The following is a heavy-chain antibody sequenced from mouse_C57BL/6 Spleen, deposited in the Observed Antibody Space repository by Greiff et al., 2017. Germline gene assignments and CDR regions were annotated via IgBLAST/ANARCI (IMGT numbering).Heavy chain of an antibody. D-gene: IGHD4-1*01. J-gene: IGHJ1*03. CDR1: GYTFTSYW. CDR3: AREDWERYFDV. CDR2: IHPNSGST. V-gene: IGHV1-64*01. Sequence: QVQLQQPGAELVKPGASVKLSCKASGYTFTSYWMHWVKQRPGQGLEWIGMIHPNSGSTNYNEKFKSKATLTVDKSSSTAYMQLSSLTSEDYAVYYCAREDWERYFDVWGTGTTVTVSS.